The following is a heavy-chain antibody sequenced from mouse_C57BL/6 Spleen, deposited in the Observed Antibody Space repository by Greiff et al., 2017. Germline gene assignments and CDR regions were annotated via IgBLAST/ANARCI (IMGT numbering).Heavy chain of an antibody. V-gene: IGHV1-18*01. Sequence: VQLQQSGPELVKPGASVKIPCKASGYTFTDYNMDWVKQSHGTSLEWIGDINPNNGGTIYNRKFKGKATLTADKSSRTAYMQLSSLTAEDSAVDFCARELPWFAYWGQGTLVTVSA. J-gene: IGHJ3*01. CDR3: ARELPWFAY. CDR2: INPNNGGT. CDR1: GYTFTDYN.